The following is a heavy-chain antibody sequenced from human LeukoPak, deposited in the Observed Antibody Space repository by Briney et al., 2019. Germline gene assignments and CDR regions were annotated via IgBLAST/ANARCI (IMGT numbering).Heavy chain of an antibody. V-gene: IGHV4-34*01. CDR1: GNSFGDYY. CDR3: ARLKRSWFGELPIPRKYYFDY. CDR2: INHSGST. D-gene: IGHD3-10*01. J-gene: IGHJ4*02. Sequence: PSETLSLTCTVSGNSFGDYYWSWIRQPSGKGLEWIGEINHSGSTNYNPSLKSRVTISVDTSKNQFSLKLSSVTAADTAVYYCARLKRSWFGELPIPRKYYFDYWGQGTLVTVSS.